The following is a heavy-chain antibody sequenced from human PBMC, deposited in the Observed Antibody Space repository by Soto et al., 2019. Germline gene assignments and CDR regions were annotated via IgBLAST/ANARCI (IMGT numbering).Heavy chain of an antibody. CDR1: GFTFSSYA. J-gene: IGHJ4*02. D-gene: IGHD6-13*01. Sequence: EVQLLESGGGLVQPGGSLRLSCAASGFTFSSYAMSWVRQAPGKGLEWVSAVSGGGGNTYYADSVKGRFTISRDNSKNTLYLQMNSLRAEDTAVYYCAKSTGYSSTHPFDYWGQGTLVTVSS. CDR2: VSGGGGNT. CDR3: AKSTGYSSTHPFDY. V-gene: IGHV3-23*01.